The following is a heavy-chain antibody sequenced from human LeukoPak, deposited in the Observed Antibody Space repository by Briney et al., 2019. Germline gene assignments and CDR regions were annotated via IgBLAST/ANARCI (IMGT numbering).Heavy chain of an antibody. CDR1: GFTFSSYS. D-gene: IGHD6-13*01. J-gene: IGHJ1*01. CDR2: ISSSSTI. V-gene: IGHV3-48*01. CDR3: ARDREQQLVAEYFQH. Sequence: GGSLRLSCAASGFTFSSYSMNWVRQAPGKGLEWVSYISSSSTIYYADSVKGRFTISRDNAKNSLYLQMNSLRAEDTAVYYCARDREQQLVAEYFQHWGQGTLVTVSS.